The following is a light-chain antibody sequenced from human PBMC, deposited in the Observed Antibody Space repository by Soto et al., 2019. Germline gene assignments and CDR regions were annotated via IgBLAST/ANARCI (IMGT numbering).Light chain of an antibody. V-gene: IGLV2-14*01. J-gene: IGLJ2*01. CDR3: SSYTSSSTLDVV. CDR2: DVS. CDR1: SSDVGGYHY. Sequence: QSVLTQPASVSGSPGQSITISCTGTSSDVGGYHYVSWYQQHPGKAPKLIIYDVSNRPSGVSNRFSGSKSGNTASLTISGLQAEDEADYYCSSYTSSSTLDVVFGGGTKGTVL.